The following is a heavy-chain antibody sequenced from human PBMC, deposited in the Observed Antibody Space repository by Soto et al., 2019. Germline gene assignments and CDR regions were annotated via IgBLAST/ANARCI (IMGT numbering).Heavy chain of an antibody. J-gene: IGHJ3*02. Sequence: PGESLKISCKGSGYSFTSYWIGWVRQMPGKGLEWMGIIYPGDSDTRYSPSFQGQVTISADKSISTAYLQWSSLKASDTAMYYCARLGSSYYYGGNCPMGGFDMWGQGTMVTVSS. D-gene: IGHD3-10*01. CDR2: IYPGDSDT. CDR3: ARLGSSYYYGGNCPMGGFDM. V-gene: IGHV5-51*01. CDR1: GYSFTSYW.